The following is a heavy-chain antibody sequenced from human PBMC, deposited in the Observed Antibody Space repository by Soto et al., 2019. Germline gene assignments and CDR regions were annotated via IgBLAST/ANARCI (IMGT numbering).Heavy chain of an antibody. CDR1: GGSISRSNYY. J-gene: IGHJ4*02. CDR3: ARLFYASSEHFDY. V-gene: IGHV4-39*01. Sequence: SETLSLPWTVSGGSISRSNYYCGWIPQPPGKGLQWIGNIYYTGSAYYNPSLKSRVTISGDTSKNQFSLSLSSVTAADTAVYYLARLFYASSEHFDYWGQGTLLTVPS. D-gene: IGHD3-22*01. CDR2: IYYTGSA.